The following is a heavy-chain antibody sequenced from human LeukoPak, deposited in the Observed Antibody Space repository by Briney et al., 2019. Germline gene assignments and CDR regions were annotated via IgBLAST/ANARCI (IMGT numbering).Heavy chain of an antibody. CDR1: GFTFSSYA. D-gene: IGHD2-15*01. Sequence: LSGRSLGLSCAAFGFTFSSYAMHWVRQAPGKGLEWVAVISYDGSNKYYADSVKGRFTISRDNSKNTLYLQMNSLRAEDTAVYYCARNRRGYCSGGSCYSGAFDIWGQGTMVTVSS. V-gene: IGHV3-30*04. CDR2: ISYDGSNK. CDR3: ARNRRGYCSGGSCYSGAFDI. J-gene: IGHJ3*02.